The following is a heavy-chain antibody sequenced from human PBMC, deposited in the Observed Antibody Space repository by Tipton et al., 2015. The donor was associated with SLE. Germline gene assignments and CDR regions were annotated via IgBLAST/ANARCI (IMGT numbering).Heavy chain of an antibody. CDR1: GNTVSGYY. CDR2: ITPSSGGA. Sequence: QSGAEVKKPGASVKVSCKASGNTVSGYYMHWVRQAPGQGLEWMGWITPSSGGAIHAQRFQDRVTMTTDTSVNTVYMELTNLRSDDTAVFYCAREERTGWVLWGQGTRVTVSS. J-gene: IGHJ3*01. V-gene: IGHV1-2*02. CDR3: AREERTGWVL. D-gene: IGHD1-1*01.